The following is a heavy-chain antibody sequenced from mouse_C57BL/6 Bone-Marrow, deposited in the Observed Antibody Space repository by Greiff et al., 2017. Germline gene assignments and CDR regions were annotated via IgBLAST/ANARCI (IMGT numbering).Heavy chain of an antibody. Sequence: QVHVKQPGAELVMPGASVKLSCKASGYTFTSYWMHWVKQRPGQGLEWIGEIDPSDRYTNYNQKFKGTSTLTVDKSSSTAYMQLSSLTSEYSAVYYCARRGPYFDYWGQGTTLTVSA. V-gene: IGHV1-69*01. J-gene: IGHJ2*01. CDR1: GYTFTSYW. CDR2: IDPSDRYT. D-gene: IGHD3-3*01. CDR3: ARRGPYFDY.